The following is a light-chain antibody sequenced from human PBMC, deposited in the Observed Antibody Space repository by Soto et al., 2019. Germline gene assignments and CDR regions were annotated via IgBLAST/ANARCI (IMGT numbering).Light chain of an antibody. V-gene: IGKV3D-15*01. CDR3: QQHNQWPIT. CDR1: QSAGNF. J-gene: IGKJ5*01. Sequence: EILITQSPATLSVSPGETASLSCRASQSAGNFLAWYQQTPGQAPRLLIYYISTRATGIPARFSGSGSGTEFTLTINSLQSEDSEVYYCQQHNQWPITFGQGTRLEIK. CDR2: YIS.